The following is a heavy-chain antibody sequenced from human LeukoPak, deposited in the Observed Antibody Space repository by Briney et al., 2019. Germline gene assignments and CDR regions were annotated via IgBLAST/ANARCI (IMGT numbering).Heavy chain of an antibody. V-gene: IGHV3-23*01. CDR2: ISGSGGST. CDR3: AKGWARYFDWLLDGTAFDI. CDR1: GFTFSSYA. D-gene: IGHD3-9*01. J-gene: IGHJ3*02. Sequence: GGSLRLSCAASGFTFSSYAMSWVRQAPGKGLEWVSAISGSGGSTYYADSVKGRFTISRDNSKNTLYLQMNSLRAEDTAVYYCAKGWARYFDWLLDGTAFDIWGQGTMVTVSS.